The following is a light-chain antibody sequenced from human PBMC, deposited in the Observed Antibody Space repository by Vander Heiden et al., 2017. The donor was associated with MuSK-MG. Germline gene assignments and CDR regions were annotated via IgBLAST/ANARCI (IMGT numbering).Light chain of an antibody. J-gene: IGLJ3*02. V-gene: IGLV10-54*01. CDR1: SKNVGNEG. CDR3: SAWDSTLNVWV. CDR2: RTN. Sequence: QAGLTQPPSVSKALRQTATLTCTGNSKNVGNEGAAWLQQHQGHPPKLLSYRTNNRPSGISERFSASRSGSTAYLTITGLQPDDEADYYCSAWDSTLNVWVFGGGTQLTVL.